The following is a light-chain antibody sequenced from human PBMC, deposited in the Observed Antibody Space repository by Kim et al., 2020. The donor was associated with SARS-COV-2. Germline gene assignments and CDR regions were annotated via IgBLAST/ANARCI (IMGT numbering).Light chain of an antibody. Sequence: PGERATLSCRASQSLSSSYLAWYQQKPGQAPRLLIYGASSRATGIPDRFSGSGSGTDFTLTISRLEPEDFAVYYCQQYVSSPPITFGQGTRLEIK. J-gene: IGKJ5*01. CDR3: QQYVSSPPIT. CDR2: GAS. V-gene: IGKV3-20*01. CDR1: QSLSSSY.